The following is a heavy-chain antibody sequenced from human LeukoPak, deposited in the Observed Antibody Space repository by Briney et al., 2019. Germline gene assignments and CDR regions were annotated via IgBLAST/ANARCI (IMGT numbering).Heavy chain of an antibody. J-gene: IGHJ4*02. CDR2: IYHSGST. V-gene: IGHV4-38-2*01. CDR1: GYSISSGYY. CDR3: ARLWRSDFWSGYWYCFDY. D-gene: IGHD3-3*01. Sequence: SETLSLTCAVSGYSISSGYYWGWIRQPPGKGLEWIGSIYHSGSTYYNPSLKSRVTISVGTSKNQFSLKLSSVTAADTAVYYCARLWRSDFWSGYWYCFDYWGQGTLVTVSS.